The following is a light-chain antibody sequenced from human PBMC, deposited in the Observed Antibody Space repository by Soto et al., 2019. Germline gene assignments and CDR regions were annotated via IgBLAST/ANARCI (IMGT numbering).Light chain of an antibody. CDR3: QQRGSWPQLT. V-gene: IGKV3-11*01. Sequence: EAMFTQSASTLSSFPGDRVTLSCRASQYINTRLAWYQHRPGQAPRLLIYDASNRATGIPARFSGSGSGTDFTLTISSLEPEDFAVYYCQQRGSWPQLTFGGGTKVDI. CDR1: QYINTR. J-gene: IGKJ4*01. CDR2: DAS.